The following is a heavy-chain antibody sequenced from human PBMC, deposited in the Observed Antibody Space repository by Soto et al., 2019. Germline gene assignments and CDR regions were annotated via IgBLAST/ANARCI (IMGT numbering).Heavy chain of an antibody. Sequence: PSETLSLTCTVSGGSSSSTTYYWGWIRQSPGKGLEWIGNIYSGGNTYYNPSLKSRVTISVDTSKSHLSLQLIPVTAADTAVYYCAGQSYESRGYFYAYWGHGTLVIVSS. CDR2: IYSGGNT. V-gene: IGHV4-39*01. CDR1: GGSSSSTTYY. J-gene: IGHJ4*01. CDR3: AGQSYESRGYFYAY. D-gene: IGHD3-22*01.